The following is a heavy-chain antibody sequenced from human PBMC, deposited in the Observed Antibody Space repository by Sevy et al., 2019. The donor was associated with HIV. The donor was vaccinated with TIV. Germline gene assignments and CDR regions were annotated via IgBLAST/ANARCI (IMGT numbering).Heavy chain of an antibody. CDR3: ARANELTTRGDYFDS. V-gene: IGHV1-69*13. J-gene: IGHJ4*02. D-gene: IGHD4-17*01. Sequence: AAVKVSCKPSGGTFSNYGINWVRQAPGQGLERMGGITPFFGTSSYAEKFQGRLTITSDESTSAAHMELNSLTSVDSAIYYCARANELTTRGDYFDSWGQGTVVTVSS. CDR2: ITPFFGTS. CDR1: GGTFSNYG.